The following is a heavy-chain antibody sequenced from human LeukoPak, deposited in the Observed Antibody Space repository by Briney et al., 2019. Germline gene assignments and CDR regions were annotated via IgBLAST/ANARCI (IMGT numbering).Heavy chain of an antibody. CDR1: GFNFXXYG. CDR3: ARQAGYSSGWYGTDAFDI. CDR2: ISTNVSST. V-gene: IGHV3-74*01. D-gene: IGHD6-19*01. Sequence: RLSCAVXGFNFXXYGMHWVRXXPGKXPVXVAXISTNVSSTTYADSVKGRFTISRDNAKNSLYLQMNSLRAEDTAVYYCARQAGYSSGWYGTDAFDIWGQGTMVTVSS. J-gene: IGHJ3*02.